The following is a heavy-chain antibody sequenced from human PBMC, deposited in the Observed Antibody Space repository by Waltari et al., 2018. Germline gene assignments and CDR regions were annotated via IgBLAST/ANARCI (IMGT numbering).Heavy chain of an antibody. CDR3: ARSFGGSGSYKFDY. J-gene: IGHJ4*02. CDR2: VSYNGNA. D-gene: IGHD3-10*01. CDR1: GGSISTSTHY. V-gene: IGHV4-39*02. Sequence: QLQLKESGPRLVKSSETLSLTCTISGGSISTSTHYWAWIRQTPGKGPEWIGSVSYNGNAYYSPSLESRVTMSVDRSKNHFSLDLESVTTPDTSIYFCARSFGGSGSYKFDYWGQGILVTVSS.